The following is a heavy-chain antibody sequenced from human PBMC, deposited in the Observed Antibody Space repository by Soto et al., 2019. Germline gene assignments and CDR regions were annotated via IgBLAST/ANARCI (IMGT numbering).Heavy chain of an antibody. J-gene: IGHJ3*02. CDR3: AIAGGGDLKAFDI. Sequence: EVQLVESAGGLVKPGGSLRLSCAASGFTFSSYSMNWVRQAPGKGLEWVSSISSSSSDIYYVDSVKGRFTISRDNAENSLHLQMHCLRAEDGAVFYCAIAGGGDLKAFDIWGQGTMVTVSS. D-gene: IGHD2-21*02. CDR1: GFTFSSYS. V-gene: IGHV3-21*01. CDR2: ISSSSSDI.